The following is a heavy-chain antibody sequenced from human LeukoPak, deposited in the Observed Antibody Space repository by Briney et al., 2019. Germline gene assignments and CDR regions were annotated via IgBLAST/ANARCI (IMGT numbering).Heavy chain of an antibody. Sequence: SETLSLTCTVSGGSISSGGYYWSWIRQPPGKGLEWIGYIYHSGTTYYNPSLKSRVTISVDRSKNQFSLKLSSVTAADTAVYYCAREPSVAGAPAGYFDYWGQGTLVTVSS. V-gene: IGHV4-30-2*01. J-gene: IGHJ4*02. CDR3: AREPSVAGAPAGYFDY. D-gene: IGHD1-26*01. CDR2: IYHSGTT. CDR1: GGSISSGGYY.